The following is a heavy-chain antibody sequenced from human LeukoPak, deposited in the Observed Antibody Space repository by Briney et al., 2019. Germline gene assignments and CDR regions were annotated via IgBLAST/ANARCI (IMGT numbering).Heavy chain of an antibody. CDR2: IYPGDSDT. Sequence: HGESLKISCKGSGYSFTNYWIGWVRQMPGKGLEWMGIIYPGDSDTRYSPSFQGQVTISADKSISTAYLQWSSLKASDTAMYYCAISAHYYYYYMDVWGKGTTVTVSS. D-gene: IGHD6-25*01. CDR1: GYSFTNYW. CDR3: AISAHYYYYYMDV. J-gene: IGHJ6*03. V-gene: IGHV5-51*01.